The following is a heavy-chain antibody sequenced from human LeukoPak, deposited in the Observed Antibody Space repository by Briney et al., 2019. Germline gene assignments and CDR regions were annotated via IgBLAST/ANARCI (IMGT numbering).Heavy chain of an antibody. J-gene: IGHJ4*02. D-gene: IGHD3-22*01. V-gene: IGHV3-30*01. CDR1: GFTFSSYA. Sequence: GRSLRLSCAASGFTFSSYAMHWVRQAPGKGLEWVAVISSDGSNKYYADSVKGRFTISRDNSKNTLYLQMNSLRAEDTAVYYCARGGPKDSSGYCNYWGQGTLVTVSS. CDR3: ARGGPKDSSGYCNY. CDR2: ISSDGSNK.